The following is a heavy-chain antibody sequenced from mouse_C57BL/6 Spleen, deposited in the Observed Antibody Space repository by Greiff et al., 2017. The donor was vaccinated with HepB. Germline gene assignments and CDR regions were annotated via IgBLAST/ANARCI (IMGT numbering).Heavy chain of an antibody. Sequence: QVQLKESGAELVRPGTSVKVSCKASGYAFTNYLIEWVKQRPGQGLEWIGVINPGSGGTNYNEKFKGKATLTADKSSSTAYMQPSSLTSEDSAVYFCARSGYYGSTPYLYFDVWGTGTTVTVSS. CDR3: ARSGYYGSTPYLYFDV. CDR1: GYAFTNYL. D-gene: IGHD1-1*01. J-gene: IGHJ1*03. V-gene: IGHV1-54*01. CDR2: INPGSGGT.